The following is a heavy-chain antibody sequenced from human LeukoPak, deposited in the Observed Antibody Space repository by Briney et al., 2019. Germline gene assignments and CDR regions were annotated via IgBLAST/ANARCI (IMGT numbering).Heavy chain of an antibody. V-gene: IGHV4-34*01. CDR2: INHSGST. Sequence: PSETLSLTCAVYGGSFSGYYWSWIRQPPGKGLEWIGEINHSGSTNYNPSLKSRVTISVDTSENQFSLKLSSVTAADTAVYYCASRPSVVVVAAYYFDYWGQGTLVTVSS. J-gene: IGHJ4*02. CDR3: ASRPSVVVVAAYYFDY. CDR1: GGSFSGYY. D-gene: IGHD2-15*01.